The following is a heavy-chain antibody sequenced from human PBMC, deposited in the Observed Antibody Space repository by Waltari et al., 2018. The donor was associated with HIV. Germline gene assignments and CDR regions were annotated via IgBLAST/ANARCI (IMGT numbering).Heavy chain of an antibody. Sequence: QVQLVESGGGVVQPGRSLRLSCAASGFTFSSYCMHWVRQAPGKGVGWEAVRWYDGSNKYYADSVKGRFTISRDNSKNTLYLQMNSMRAEDTAVYYCARDSPNAYSWGGGYSRFDYWGQGTLVTVSS. D-gene: IGHD1-26*01. V-gene: IGHV3-33*01. CDR3: ARDSPNAYSWGGGYSRFDY. J-gene: IGHJ4*02. CDR2: RWYDGSNK. CDR1: GFTFSSYC.